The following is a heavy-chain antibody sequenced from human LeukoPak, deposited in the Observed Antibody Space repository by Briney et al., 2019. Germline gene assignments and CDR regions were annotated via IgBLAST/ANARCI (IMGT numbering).Heavy chain of an antibody. J-gene: IGHJ1*01. CDR3: AKGGGNYYDSSGYYRDAEYFQH. CDR1: GFTFSSYE. V-gene: IGHV3-30*18. CDR2: ISYDGSNK. D-gene: IGHD3-22*01. Sequence: GGSLRLSCAASGFTFSSYEMNWVRQAPGKGLEWVAVISYDGSNKYYADSVKGRFTISRDNSKNTLYLQMNSLRAEDTAVYYCAKGGGNYYDSSGYYRDAEYFQHWGQGTLVTVSS.